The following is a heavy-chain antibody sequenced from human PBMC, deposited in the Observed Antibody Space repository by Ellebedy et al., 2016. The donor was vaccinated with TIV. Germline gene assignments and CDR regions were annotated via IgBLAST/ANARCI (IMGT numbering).Heavy chain of an antibody. CDR2: LSYSGDT. CDR3: ATSTSSACWESADS. J-gene: IGHJ4*02. CDR1: GGSIRIYH. D-gene: IGHD1-26*01. V-gene: IGHV4-59*13. Sequence: GSLRLSXTVSGGSIRIYHWSWIRQSPGKGLEWIGHLSYSGDTSYNPSLNGRVTISLDSSKNQFSLRLSSVTTADTAMYFCATSTSSACWESADSWGQGTLVTVSS.